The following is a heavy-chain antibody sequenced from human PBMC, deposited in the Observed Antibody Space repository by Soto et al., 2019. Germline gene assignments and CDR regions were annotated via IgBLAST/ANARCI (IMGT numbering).Heavy chain of an antibody. J-gene: IGHJ4*02. Sequence: PLETLSLTCTVSGGSISSYYWSWIRQPAGKGLEWIGRIYTSGSTNYNPSLKSRVTMSVDTSKNQFSLKLSSVTAADTAVYYCARDSYGGNSDCLGFDYWGQGTLVTVSS. D-gene: IGHD4-17*01. CDR2: IYTSGST. V-gene: IGHV4-4*07. CDR3: ARDSYGGNSDCLGFDY. CDR1: GGSISSYY.